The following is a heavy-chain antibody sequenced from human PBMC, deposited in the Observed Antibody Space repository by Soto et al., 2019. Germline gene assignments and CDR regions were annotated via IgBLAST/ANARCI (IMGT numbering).Heavy chain of an antibody. CDR3: AGLGYCSGGSCGKDAFDI. CDR2: ISGSGGST. D-gene: IGHD2-15*01. CDR1: GFTFSSYA. J-gene: IGHJ3*02. Sequence: GGSLRLSCASSGFTFSSYAMSWVRQAPGKGLEWVSAISGSGGSTYYADSVKGRFTISRDNAKNSLYLQMNSLRAEDTAVYYCAGLGYCSGGSCGKDAFDIWGQGTMVTVSS. V-gene: IGHV3-23*01.